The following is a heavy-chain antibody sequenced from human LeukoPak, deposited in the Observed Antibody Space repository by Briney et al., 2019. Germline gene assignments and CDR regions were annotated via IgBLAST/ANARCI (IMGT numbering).Heavy chain of an antibody. V-gene: IGHV4-59*01. D-gene: IGHD6-19*01. CDR3: ARRGAVAGTLDY. CDR1: GGSISSYY. CDR2: IFYSGVT. Sequence: PSETLSLTCTVSGGSISSYYWNWIRQPPGKGLEWIGYIFYSGVTKYNPSLKSRVTISIDTSKNQFSLKLSSVTAADTAVYYCARRGAVAGTLDYWGQGTLVTVSS. J-gene: IGHJ4*02.